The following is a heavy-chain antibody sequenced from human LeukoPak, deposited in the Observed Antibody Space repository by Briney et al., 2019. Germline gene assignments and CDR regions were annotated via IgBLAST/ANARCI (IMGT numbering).Heavy chain of an antibody. Sequence: QPGGSLRLSCAASGFIFSTYWMHWVRQAPGKGLVWVSRINSDGSSTNYADSVKGRFIISRDNAKNTLYLQMNSLRADDTAVYYCARARLMNWFDPWGLGTLVTVSS. V-gene: IGHV3-74*01. D-gene: IGHD2-8*01. CDR3: ARARLMNWFDP. CDR1: GFIFSTYW. J-gene: IGHJ5*02. CDR2: INSDGSST.